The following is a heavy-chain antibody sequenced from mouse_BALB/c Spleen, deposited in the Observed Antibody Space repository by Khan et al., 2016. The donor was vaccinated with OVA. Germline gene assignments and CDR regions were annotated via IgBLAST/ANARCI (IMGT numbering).Heavy chain of an antibody. CDR2: INPCNGYT. D-gene: IGHD2-14*01. Sequence: VQLQQSGAELARPGASVKMSCKASGYTFTTYTMHWVKQRPGQGLEWIGYINPCNGYTNYNQKFKDKSTLTADNSSSTAYMQLRSLTSNYSAVYYCAREGAYYRSDGWFSYWGQGTLVTVSA. CDR1: GYTFTTYT. V-gene: IGHV1-4*01. J-gene: IGHJ3*01. CDR3: AREGAYYRSDGWFSY.